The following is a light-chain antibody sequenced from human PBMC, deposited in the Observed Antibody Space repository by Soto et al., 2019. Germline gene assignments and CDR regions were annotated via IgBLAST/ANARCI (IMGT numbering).Light chain of an antibody. J-gene: IGKJ2*01. CDR1: QSVISSC. Sequence: EVVLTQSPGTLSLSPGERATLSCRASQSVISSCLAWYEQKPGQAPRLLIYDASSRATGIPDRFSGSGSGTEFTLTISRLEPEDFAVYFCQQYGSSPYTFGQGTKLEIK. V-gene: IGKV3-20*01. CDR3: QQYGSSPYT. CDR2: DAS.